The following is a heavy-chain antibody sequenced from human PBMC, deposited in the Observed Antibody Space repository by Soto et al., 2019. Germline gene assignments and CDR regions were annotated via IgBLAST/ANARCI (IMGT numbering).Heavy chain of an antibody. V-gene: IGHV1-18*01. CDR1: GYTFTSYG. J-gene: IGHJ6*02. D-gene: IGHD1-7*01. CDR2: ISTYNGNT. Sequence: QVQLVQSGAEVKKPGASVKVSCKASGYTFTSYGISWVRQAPGQGLEWMGWISTYNGNTNYAQKLQGRVTMTTDTPTSTAYMELRSLRSDETAVYYCAKDNWNYSPYYGMGVWGQGTTVTVSS. CDR3: AKDNWNYSPYYGMGV.